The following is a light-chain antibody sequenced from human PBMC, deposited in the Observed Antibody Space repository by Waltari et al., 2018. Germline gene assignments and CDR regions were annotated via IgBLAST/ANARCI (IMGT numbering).Light chain of an antibody. CDR3: SSYTSTIYVV. CDR1: SSDVGTYDR. J-gene: IGLJ2*01. V-gene: IGLV2-18*02. CDR2: EVR. Sequence: QSALTQPPSVSGSPGQSVTLSCTGTSSDVGTYDRVSWHQQPPGPAPKLIIYEVRHRPSGVPVRFSGSKSGETASLTISGLQAEDDADYYCSSYTSTIYVVFGGGTRLTVL.